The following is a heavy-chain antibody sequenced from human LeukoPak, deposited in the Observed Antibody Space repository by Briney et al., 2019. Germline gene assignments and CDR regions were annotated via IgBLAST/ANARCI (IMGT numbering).Heavy chain of an antibody. CDR1: GFTFSTYA. CDR3: ARGDRYFDY. D-gene: IGHD1-14*01. V-gene: IGHV3-30-3*01. Sequence: GRSLRLSCAASGFTFSTYAMHWVRQAPGKGLEWVAVISYDGNNKYYADSVKGRFTISRDSSKNTLYLQMNSLRAEDTAVYYCARGDRYFDYWGQGTLVTVSS. J-gene: IGHJ4*02. CDR2: ISYDGNNK.